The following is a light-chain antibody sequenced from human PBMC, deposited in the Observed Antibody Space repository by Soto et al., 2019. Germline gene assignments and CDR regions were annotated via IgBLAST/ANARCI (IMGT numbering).Light chain of an antibody. Sequence: EILLTQSPGTLSIXPSYXXTLXXISSQSVSSSYIAWYQQRPGQTPSLLIYGASTRATGIPDRFSGSGSGTHFTLTISRLEPGDFAVYYCQHFGGTTFTFGQGTRLEIK. J-gene: IGKJ5*01. CDR3: QHFGGTTFT. CDR1: QSVSSSY. CDR2: GAS. V-gene: IGKV3-20*01.